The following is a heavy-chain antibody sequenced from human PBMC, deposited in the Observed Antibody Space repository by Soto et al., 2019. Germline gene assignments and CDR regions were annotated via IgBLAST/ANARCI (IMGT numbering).Heavy chain of an antibody. Sequence: SETLSLTCAVYGGSFSGYYWSWIRQPPGKGLEWIGEINHSGSTNYNPSLKSRVTISVDTSKNQFSLKLSSVTAADTAVYYCARAVYSSWSDYWGQGTLVTVSS. D-gene: IGHD6-13*01. J-gene: IGHJ4*02. V-gene: IGHV4-34*01. CDR1: GGSFSGYY. CDR3: ARAVYSSWSDY. CDR2: INHSGST.